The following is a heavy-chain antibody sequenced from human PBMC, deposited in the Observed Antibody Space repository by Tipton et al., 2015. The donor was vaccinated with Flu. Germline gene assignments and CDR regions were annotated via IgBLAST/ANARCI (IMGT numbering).Heavy chain of an antibody. J-gene: IGHJ6*02. V-gene: IGHV4-4*07. CDR1: GGSMRSYY. CDR2: IYTSGTA. Sequence: TLSLTCTVSGGSMRSYYWSWVRRPAGKGLEWIGRIYTSGTANYNPSLKSRVTMSIDTSKNQFSLKLSSVTAADTAVYYCARDDGDYGSESYHYYYGMDVWGQGTTVTVSS. D-gene: IGHD3-10*01. CDR3: ARDDGDYGSESYHYYYGMDV.